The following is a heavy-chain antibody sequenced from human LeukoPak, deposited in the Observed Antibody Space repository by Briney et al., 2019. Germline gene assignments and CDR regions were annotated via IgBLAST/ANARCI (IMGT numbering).Heavy chain of an antibody. CDR2: IYTSGST. V-gene: IGHV4-4*07. CDR1: GGSISSYY. J-gene: IGHJ5*02. CDR3: ASLSSAIAP. Sequence: SHTLPLTCTVSGGSISSYYWRWIRQPHRKRLEWIGRIYTSGSTNYNPCLKSRVTMSVDTSKNQFSLKLSSVTAADTAVYYCASLSSAIAPWGQGTLVTVSS. D-gene: IGHD2-21*02.